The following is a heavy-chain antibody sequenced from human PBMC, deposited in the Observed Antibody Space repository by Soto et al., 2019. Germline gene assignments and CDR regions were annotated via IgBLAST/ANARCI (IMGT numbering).Heavy chain of an antibody. J-gene: IGHJ3*01. D-gene: IGHD2-21*01. CDR1: GGNFNNYA. CDR3: ARESRDRDAFSL. CDR2: IIPIIDTT. Sequence: QVQLVQSGAEVKKPGSSVKVSCTASGGNFNNYAISWVRQAPAQGLQWMGGIIPIIDTTHYAQKLQGRVTISADRGRTTVYMELTGLTSDDSATYFCARESRDRDAFSLWGQGTVVTVSS. V-gene: IGHV1-69*06.